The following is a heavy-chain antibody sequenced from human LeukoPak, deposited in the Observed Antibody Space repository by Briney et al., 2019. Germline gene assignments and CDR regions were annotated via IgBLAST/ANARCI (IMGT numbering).Heavy chain of an antibody. V-gene: IGHV1-8*03. Sequence: SVTLSCKVSGYTFTSYDINWVRQAARRGLEWMGWINTNSGNTVYAQKLQGRVTITRHTSISPAYIGVSSLRSEDTAVYYCARTQEKRRGYSYGYGSFDVWGQGTMVTVSS. J-gene: IGHJ3*01. CDR2: INTNSGNT. CDR3: ARTQEKRRGYSYGYGSFDV. D-gene: IGHD5-18*01. CDR1: GYTFTSYD.